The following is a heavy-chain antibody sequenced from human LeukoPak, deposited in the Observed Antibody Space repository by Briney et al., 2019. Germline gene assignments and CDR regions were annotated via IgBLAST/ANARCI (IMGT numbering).Heavy chain of an antibody. CDR3: AKDGSNCGGDCYFPTDAFDI. Sequence: GGSLRLSCAASGFTFSSNAMRWVRQAPGKGLEWVSAISGSGGSTYYADSVKGRFTISRDNSKNTLYLQMNSLRAEDTAVYYCAKDGSNCGGDCYFPTDAFDIWGQGTMVTVSS. V-gene: IGHV3-23*01. J-gene: IGHJ3*02. CDR1: GFTFSSNA. D-gene: IGHD2-21*02. CDR2: ISGSGGST.